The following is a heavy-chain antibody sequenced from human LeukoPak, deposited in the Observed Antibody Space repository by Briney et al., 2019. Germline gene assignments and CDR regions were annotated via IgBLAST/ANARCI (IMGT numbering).Heavy chain of an antibody. J-gene: IGHJ6*03. CDR2: ISGSGGST. V-gene: IGHV3-23*01. Sequence: GGSLRLSCAVCGFTFSSYAMRWVRQAPGKGLEWVSAISGSGGSTYYADSVKGRFTISRDNSKNTLYLQMNSLRAEDTAVYYCAKVANLWSGYYAEYYYYYYMDVWGKGTTVTVSS. CDR1: GFTFSSYA. D-gene: IGHD3-3*01. CDR3: AKVANLWSGYYAEYYYYYYMDV.